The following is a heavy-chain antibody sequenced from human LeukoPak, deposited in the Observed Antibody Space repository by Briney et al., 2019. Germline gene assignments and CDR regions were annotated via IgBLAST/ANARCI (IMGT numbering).Heavy chain of an antibody. J-gene: IGHJ4*02. CDR1: GGTFSSYA. CDR3: ARAPNGGLPGGY. Sequence: GASVKVSCKASGGTFSSYAISWVRQAPGQGLEWMGGIIPIFGTANYAQKFQGRVTITADESTSTAYMELSSLRSEDTAVYYCARAPNGGLPGGYWGQGTLVTVSS. CDR2: IIPIFGTA. V-gene: IGHV1-69*01. D-gene: IGHD7-27*01.